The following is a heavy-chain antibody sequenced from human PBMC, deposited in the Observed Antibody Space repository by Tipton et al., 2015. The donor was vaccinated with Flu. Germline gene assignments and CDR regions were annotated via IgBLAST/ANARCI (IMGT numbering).Heavy chain of an antibody. D-gene: IGHD1-26*01. Sequence: LRLSCSVSGASISSYYWSWIRQPPGKGLQWIASIYRSGSTYYNPSLKSRVTMSVDTTKNLFSLKLTSVTAADMAIYYCARALSSGREYTFDIWGQGTMVTVSS. CDR3: ARALSSGREYTFDI. CDR2: IYRSGST. J-gene: IGHJ3*02. V-gene: IGHV4-59*04. CDR1: GASISSYY.